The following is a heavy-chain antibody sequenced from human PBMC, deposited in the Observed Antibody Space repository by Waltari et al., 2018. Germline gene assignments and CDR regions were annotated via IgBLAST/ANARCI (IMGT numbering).Heavy chain of an antibody. CDR3: ARKTPNGFDY. Sequence: QVTLRESGPALVKPTQTLTLTCTFSGFSLSTYGMCVTWIRQPPGKALEWLALIDWDDDKYYSTSPKTRLTISKDTSKTQVVLTMTNMDPVDTGTYYCARKTPNGFDYWGQGMLVTVSS. V-gene: IGHV2-70*01. D-gene: IGHD2-15*01. CDR1: GFSLSTYGMC. J-gene: IGHJ4*02. CDR2: IDWDDDK.